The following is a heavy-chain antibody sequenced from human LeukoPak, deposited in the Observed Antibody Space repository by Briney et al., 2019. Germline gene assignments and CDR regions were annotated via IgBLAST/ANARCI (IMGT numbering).Heavy chain of an antibody. CDR2: IYYSGST. CDR3: XXXXXXXXXXXXGHGGFDY. V-gene: IGHV4-39*07. Sequence: XXXSXXYXGWIRQPXGXXXXWIGSIYYSGSTYYNPSXKSRVTISVXQSNSQFSLKLRSVTAADTEVYXXXXXXXXXXXXXXGHGGFDYWGQGTLVTVSS. J-gene: IGHJ4*02. D-gene: IGHD3-16*01. CDR1: XXXSXXY.